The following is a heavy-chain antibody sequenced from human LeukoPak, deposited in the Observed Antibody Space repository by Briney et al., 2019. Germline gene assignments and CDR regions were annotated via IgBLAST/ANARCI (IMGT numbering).Heavy chain of an antibody. CDR3: GRGLIIGTTAGLFDP. V-gene: IGHV1-46*01. J-gene: IGHJ5*02. Sequence: GASVKVSCKASGYSFTNYYIHWLRQAPGQGLEWMGIINPGGGTTTYAQKFQGRFILTRDTSTTTVYMELNSLRSDDTAIYYCGRGLIIGTTAGLFDPWGQGTLVTVSS. CDR1: GYSFTNYY. CDR2: INPGGGTT. D-gene: IGHD1-20*01.